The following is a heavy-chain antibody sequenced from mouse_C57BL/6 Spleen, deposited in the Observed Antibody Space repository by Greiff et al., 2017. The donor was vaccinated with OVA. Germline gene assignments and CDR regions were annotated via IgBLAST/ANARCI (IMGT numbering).Heavy chain of an antibody. Sequence: VQGVESGPGLVAPSPSLSITCTVSGFSLTSYGVDWVRQSPGKGLEWLGVIWGVGSTNYNSALKSRLSISKDNSKSQVFLKMNSLQTDDTAMYYCASITTVGGFAYWGQGTLVTVSA. CDR3: ASITTVGGFAY. V-gene: IGHV2-6*01. J-gene: IGHJ3*01. CDR1: GFSLTSYG. CDR2: IWGVGST. D-gene: IGHD1-1*01.